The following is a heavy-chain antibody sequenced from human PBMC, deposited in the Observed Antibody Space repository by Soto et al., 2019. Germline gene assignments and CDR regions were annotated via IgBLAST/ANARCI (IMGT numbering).Heavy chain of an antibody. D-gene: IGHD3-9*01. V-gene: IGHV1-69*06. CDR2: IIPIFGTA. J-gene: IGHJ6*02. CDR3: ARTFDILTGYPRINYYGMDV. Sequence: ASGKVSCKASGGTFSSYAISWVRQAPGQGLEWMGGIIPIFGTANYAQKFQGRVTITADKSTSTAYMELSSLRSEDTAVYYCARTFDILTGYPRINYYGMDVWGQGTTVTVSS. CDR1: GGTFSSYA.